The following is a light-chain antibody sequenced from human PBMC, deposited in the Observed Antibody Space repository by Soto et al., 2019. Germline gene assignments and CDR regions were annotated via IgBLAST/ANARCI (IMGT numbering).Light chain of an antibody. CDR2: DVS. Sequence: QSALTQPASVSGSPGQSITISCSGTSSDVGGYDYVSWYQHHPGKAPKLMIFDVSHRPSGVSDRFSGSKSGNTASLTISGLQAEDEADYYCSSYTSTNIPIFGGGTQLTVL. CDR3: SSYTSTNIPI. CDR1: SSDVGGYDY. V-gene: IGLV2-14*03. J-gene: IGLJ7*01.